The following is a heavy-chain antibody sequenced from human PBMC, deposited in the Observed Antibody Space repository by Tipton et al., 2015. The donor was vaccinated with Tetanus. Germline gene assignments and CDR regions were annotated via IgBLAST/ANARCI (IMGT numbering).Heavy chain of an antibody. CDR2: IKPDGGEK. J-gene: IGHJ4*02. V-gene: IGHV3-7*01. CDR3: ARYSSGWYIDY. CDR1: GFTFSRSW. Sequence: GSLRLSCAASGFTFSRSWMTWVRQTPGKGLEWVANIKPDGGEKYYVDSVKGRFTISRDNAKNSLYLQMSSLRAEDTAVYYCARYSSGWYIDYWGQGTLVTVSS. D-gene: IGHD6-19*01.